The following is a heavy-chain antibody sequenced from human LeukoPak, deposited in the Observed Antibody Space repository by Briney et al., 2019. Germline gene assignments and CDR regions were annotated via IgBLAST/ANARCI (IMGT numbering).Heavy chain of an antibody. V-gene: IGHV3-23*01. D-gene: IGHD3-10*01. CDR3: AKRTYYYGSGSYSFDY. J-gene: IGHJ4*02. Sequence: PGGSLRLSCAASGFTFSSYAMSWVRQAPGKGLEWVSAISGSGGSTYYADSVKGRFTISRDNSKNTLYLQMNSLRAEDTAVYYCAKRTYYYGSGSYSFDYWGQGTLVSVSS. CDR1: GFTFSSYA. CDR2: ISGSGGST.